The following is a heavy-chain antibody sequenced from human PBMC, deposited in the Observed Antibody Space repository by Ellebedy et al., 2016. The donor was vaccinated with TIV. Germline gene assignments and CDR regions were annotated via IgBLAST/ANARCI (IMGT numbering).Heavy chain of an antibody. V-gene: IGHV4-39*01. Sequence: GSLRLXXTVSGGSISSYYWGWIRQPPGKGLEWIGSIYYSGSTYYNPSLKSRVTISVDTSKNQFSLKLSSVTAADTAVYYCARGQVPANWGQGTLVTVSS. J-gene: IGHJ4*02. D-gene: IGHD2-2*01. CDR2: IYYSGST. CDR3: ARGQVPAN. CDR1: GGSISSYY.